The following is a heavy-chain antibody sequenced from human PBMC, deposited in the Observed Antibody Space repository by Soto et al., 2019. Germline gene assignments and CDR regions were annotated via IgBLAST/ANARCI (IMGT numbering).Heavy chain of an antibody. V-gene: IGHV3-30-3*01. CDR2: ISYDGTDK. CDR3: ARDIGDYGGLDY. J-gene: IGHJ4*02. D-gene: IGHD4-17*01. Sequence: QVQLVESGGGVVQPGRSLRLSCAASGFTFRSYAMHWVRQTPGKGLEWVAVISYDGTDKYYAYSVKGRFSISRDSSKNALYLQMNNLSPEDTAVYCCARDIGDYGGLDYWGQGTLVTVSS. CDR1: GFTFRSYA.